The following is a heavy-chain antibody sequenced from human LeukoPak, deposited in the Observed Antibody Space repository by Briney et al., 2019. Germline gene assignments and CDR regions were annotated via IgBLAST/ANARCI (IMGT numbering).Heavy chain of an antibody. Sequence: ASVKVSCKASGYTFTSYGISWVRQAPGQGLEWMGWISAYNGNTNYAQKLQGRVTMTTDTSTSTAYMELSSLRSEDTAVYYCARGVSIAARRCFVYWGQGTLVTVSS. CDR2: ISAYNGNT. CDR3: ARGVSIAARRCFVY. D-gene: IGHD6-6*01. V-gene: IGHV1-18*01. J-gene: IGHJ4*02. CDR1: GYTFTSYG.